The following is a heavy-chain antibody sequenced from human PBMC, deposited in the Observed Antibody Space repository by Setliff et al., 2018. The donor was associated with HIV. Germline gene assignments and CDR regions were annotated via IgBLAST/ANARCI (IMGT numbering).Heavy chain of an antibody. V-gene: IGHV4-59*01. D-gene: IGHD3-22*01. Sequence: SETLSLTCTVSGGSIRSYYWSWIRQPPGKGLEWLGHAHYSGSNKNNPSLRSRISMAVDTSKNQVSLKLSSVTAADTAVYYCARVGYDDDSGYPYNWFDPWGQGTLVTVSS. CDR2: AHYSGSN. CDR3: ARVGYDDDSGYPYNWFDP. J-gene: IGHJ5*02. CDR1: GGSIRSYY.